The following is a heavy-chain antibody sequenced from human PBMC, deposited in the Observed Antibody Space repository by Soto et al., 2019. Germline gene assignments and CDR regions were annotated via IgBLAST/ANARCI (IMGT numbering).Heavy chain of an antibody. V-gene: IGHV1-18*01. CDR1: GYTFDSYG. Sequence: QVQLVQSGAEVKKPGASVRVSCKASGYTFDSYGLNWVRQAPGQGLEWMGWISTHTGNTDYPQRFQGRVTMTTDKPTSTAFLDLRSLTSDDTAVYYCVRDVSVSSGSFGGYWGQGTLVSVSS. CDR3: VRDVSVSSGSFGGY. D-gene: IGHD3-10*01. CDR2: ISTHTGNT. J-gene: IGHJ4*02.